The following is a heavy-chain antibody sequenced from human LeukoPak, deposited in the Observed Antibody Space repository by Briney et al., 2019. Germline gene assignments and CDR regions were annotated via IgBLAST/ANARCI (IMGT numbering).Heavy chain of an antibody. CDR2: IYYSGST. CDR1: GGSISSYY. Sequence: SETLSLTCTVSGGSISSYYWSWIRQPPGKGLEWIGYIYYSGSTNYNPSLKSRVTISVDTSKNQFSLKLSSVTAADTAVYYCGRARGRWLQLDYWGQGTLVTVSS. J-gene: IGHJ4*02. CDR3: GRARGRWLQLDY. D-gene: IGHD5-24*01. V-gene: IGHV4-59*01.